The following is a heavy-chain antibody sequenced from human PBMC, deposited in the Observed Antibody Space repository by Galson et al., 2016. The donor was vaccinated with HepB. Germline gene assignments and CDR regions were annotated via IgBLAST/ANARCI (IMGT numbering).Heavy chain of an antibody. V-gene: IGHV1-2*02. CDR1: GYTFTDYY. Sequence: SVKVSCKASGYTFTDYYMHWVRQAPGQGLEWMGWINPNSGDTKYVQKFQGRVTMTRDTSISTAHVELSRLKSDDTAVYYWARDGDSRADYSYAMDVWGQGTTVTVSS. CDR2: INPNSGDT. CDR3: ARDGDSRADYSYAMDV. J-gene: IGHJ6*02. D-gene: IGHD3-10*01.